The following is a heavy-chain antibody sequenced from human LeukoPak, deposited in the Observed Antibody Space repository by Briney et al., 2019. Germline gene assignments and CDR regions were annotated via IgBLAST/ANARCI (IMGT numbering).Heavy chain of an antibody. CDR2: ISYDGSNK. CDR3: ARCLGYCSSTSCYD. CDR1: GFTFSSYA. V-gene: IGHV3-30*04. Sequence: GGSLRLSCAASGFTFSSYAMHWVRQAPGKGLEWVAVISYDGSNKYYADSVKGRFTISRDNAKNSLYLQMNSLRAEDTAVYYCARCLGYCSSTSCYDWGQGTLVTVSS. J-gene: IGHJ4*02. D-gene: IGHD2-2*01.